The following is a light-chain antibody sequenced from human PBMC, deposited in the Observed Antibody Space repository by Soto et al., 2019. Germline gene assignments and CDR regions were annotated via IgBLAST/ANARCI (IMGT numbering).Light chain of an antibody. Sequence: EIVMTQSPATLSVSPGERVTLSCRASQSINTNLAWYQQKSGQAPSLLIYDAFTRATGIPARFSVSGSGTEFTLTISSLQSEDFGVYYCQQYYDWPPYTFGQGTKLEIK. J-gene: IGKJ2*01. CDR1: QSINTN. CDR2: DAF. CDR3: QQYYDWPPYT. V-gene: IGKV3-15*01.